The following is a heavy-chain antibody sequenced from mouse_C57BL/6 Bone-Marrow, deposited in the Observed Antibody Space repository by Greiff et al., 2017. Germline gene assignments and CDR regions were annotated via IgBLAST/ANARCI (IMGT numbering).Heavy chain of an antibody. V-gene: IGHV1-62-2*01. Sequence: QVQLKQSGAELVKPGASVKLSCKASGYTFTEYTIHWVKQRSGQGLEWIGWFYPGSGSIKYNEKFKDKATLTADKSSSTVYMELSRLTSEDSAVYFCARHEDRLRGFDYYAMDYWGQGTSVTVSS. CDR3: ARHEDRLRGFDYYAMDY. D-gene: IGHD1-1*01. J-gene: IGHJ4*01. CDR1: GYTFTEYT. CDR2: FYPGSGSI.